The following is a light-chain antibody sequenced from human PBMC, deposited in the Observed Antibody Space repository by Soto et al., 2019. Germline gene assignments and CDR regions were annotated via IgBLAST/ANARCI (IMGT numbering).Light chain of an antibody. J-gene: IGKJ1*01. CDR2: RAS. V-gene: IGKV1-39*01. CDR3: QQSCSLTRT. CDR1: QNIIDY. Sequence: DIQVTQSPSSLSASVGDKVTITCRASQNIIDYLNWYQQRPGTPPKLLIYRASNLQSEVPSRFSGSGSGTDFSLTISSLQHEDFATYYCQQSCSLTRTFGQGTRV.